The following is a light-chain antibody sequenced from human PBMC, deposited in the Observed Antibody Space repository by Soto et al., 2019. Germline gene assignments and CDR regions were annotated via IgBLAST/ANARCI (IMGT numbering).Light chain of an antibody. CDR2: EVS. V-gene: IGLV2-14*01. Sequence: QSVLTQPASVSGSPGQSITISCTGTSSDIGGYNYVSWYQHHPGKAPKLMIFEVSNRPSGVSNRFSGSKSGNTASLTISGLQAEDEADYYCTSYTSNSGLYVLFGGGTQLTVL. CDR3: TSYTSNSGLYVL. J-gene: IGLJ3*02. CDR1: SSDIGGYNY.